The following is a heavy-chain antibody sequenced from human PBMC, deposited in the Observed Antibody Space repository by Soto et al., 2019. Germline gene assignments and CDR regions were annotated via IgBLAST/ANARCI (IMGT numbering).Heavy chain of an antibody. J-gene: IGHJ3*02. D-gene: IGHD3-22*01. V-gene: IGHV5-10-1*01. CDR2: IDPSDSYT. CDR3: ARRYYYDSSGYAFDI. CDR1: GYSFTSYW. Sequence: PGESLKIACKGSGYSFTSYWISWVRQMPGKGLEWMGRIDPSDSYTNYSPSFQGHVTISADKSISTAYLQWSSLKASDTAMYYCARRYYYDSSGYAFDIWGRGTMVTVSS.